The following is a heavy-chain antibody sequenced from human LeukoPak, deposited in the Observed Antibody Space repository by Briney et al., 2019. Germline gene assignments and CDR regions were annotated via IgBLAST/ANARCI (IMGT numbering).Heavy chain of an antibody. Sequence: SQTLSLTCAVSGGSINSGGYSWSWIRQPPGKGLEWIGYIYHSGNTYYNPSLKSRVTISVDRSKNQFSLKLSSVTAADTAVYYCAREIASRSSGYLYGWTVSFFDYWGQGTLVTVSS. CDR2: IYHSGNT. CDR1: GGSINSGGYS. J-gene: IGHJ4*02. D-gene: IGHD3-22*01. CDR3: AREIASRSSGYLYGWTVSFFDY. V-gene: IGHV4-30-2*01.